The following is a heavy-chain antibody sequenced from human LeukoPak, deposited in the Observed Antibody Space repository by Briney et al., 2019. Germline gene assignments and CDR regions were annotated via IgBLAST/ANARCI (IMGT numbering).Heavy chain of an antibody. CDR1: GFTFTSYD. J-gene: IGHJ4*02. CDR3: VKGGWLDN. Sequence: GGSLRLSCAASGFTFTSYDMNWVRQASGKGLEWVSGVSSSGDNKHYADSVKGRFTISRDNSNNTLCLQMNSLRAEDTAVYYCVKGGWLDNWGQGTLVTVSS. CDR2: VSSSGDNK. V-gene: IGHV3-23*01. D-gene: IGHD6-19*01.